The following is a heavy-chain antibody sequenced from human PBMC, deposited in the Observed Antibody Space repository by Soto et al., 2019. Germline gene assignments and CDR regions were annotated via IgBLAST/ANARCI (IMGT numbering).Heavy chain of an antibody. D-gene: IGHD3-10*01. V-gene: IGHV3-33*01. CDR3: ARDSWSRPRWFGEIDQGTFDY. CDR1: GFTFSSYG. Sequence: GGSLRLSCAASGFTFSSYGMHWVRQAPGKGLEWVAVIWYDGSNKYYADSVKGRFTISRDNSKNTLYLQMDSLRAEDKDVYYCARDSWSRPRWFGEIDQGTFDYWGQGTLVTVSS. CDR2: IWYDGSNK. J-gene: IGHJ4*01.